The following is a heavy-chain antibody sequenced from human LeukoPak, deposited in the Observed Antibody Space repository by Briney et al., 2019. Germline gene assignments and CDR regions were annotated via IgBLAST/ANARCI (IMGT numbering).Heavy chain of an antibody. CDR2: IDPSDSYT. CDR1: EYSFTNYW. J-gene: IGHJ5*02. D-gene: IGHD3-10*01. V-gene: IGHV5-10-1*01. Sequence: GESLRISCKDSEYSFTNYWITWVRQMPGEGLEWMGRIDPSDSYTNYSPSFQGHVTISADKSISTAYLQWSSLKASDTAMYYCARLWFGESTNWFDPWGQGTLVTVSS. CDR3: ARLWFGESTNWFDP.